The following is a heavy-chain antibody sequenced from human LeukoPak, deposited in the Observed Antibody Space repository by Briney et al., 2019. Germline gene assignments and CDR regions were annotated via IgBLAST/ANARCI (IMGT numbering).Heavy chain of an antibody. J-gene: IGHJ4*02. D-gene: IGHD3-9*01. Sequence: ASVKVSCKASGYAFIDNYIHWVRQAPGQGLEWMGWINPKTGATHYSQKFQGRVTVTRDTSINTAYMEVTTLRSDDTAVYFCARETLDWYRVSYCFDYWGQGTLVTVSP. V-gene: IGHV1-2*02. CDR2: INPKTGAT. CDR1: GYAFIDNY. CDR3: ARETLDWYRVSYCFDY.